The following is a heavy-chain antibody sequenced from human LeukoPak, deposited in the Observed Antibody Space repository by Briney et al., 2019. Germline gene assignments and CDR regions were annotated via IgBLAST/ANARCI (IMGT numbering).Heavy chain of an antibody. CDR3: ARDNYYDSSGYYGDYYYGMDV. J-gene: IGHJ6*02. CDR1: GVSISRNF. D-gene: IGHD3-22*01. Sequence: SDTLSLTCTVSGVSISRNFWSWIRQPPGKGPEWIGYIYYSGSTRYNPSLKSRVTISVDTSKNQFSLKLSSVTAADTAVYYCARDNYYDSSGYYGDYYYGMDVWGQGTTVTVSS. CDR2: IYYSGST. V-gene: IGHV4-59*12.